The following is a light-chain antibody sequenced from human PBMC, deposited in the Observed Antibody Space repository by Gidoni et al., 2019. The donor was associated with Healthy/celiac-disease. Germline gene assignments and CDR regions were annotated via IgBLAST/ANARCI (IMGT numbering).Light chain of an antibody. CDR1: QSVFYSSNDKNY. CDR3: QPYSSTLSIT. CDR2: WAA. V-gene: IGKV4-1*01. J-gene: IGKJ5*01. Sequence: ILLIQAPDSLAVSLGERATINCKPSQSVFYSSNDKNYLGWYQQKPGQPPKLLIYWAATRESGVPDRFRGSGSGADCTLSIGSLQAEDGGVYYCQPYSSTLSITFGQGTRLEIK.